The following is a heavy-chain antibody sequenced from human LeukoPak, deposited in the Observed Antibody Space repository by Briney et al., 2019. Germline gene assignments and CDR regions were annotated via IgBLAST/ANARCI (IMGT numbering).Heavy chain of an antibody. CDR1: GYTFTGYY. D-gene: IGHD1-26*01. J-gene: IGHJ4*02. Sequence: ASVTVSCKASGYTFTGYYMHWVRQAPGQGLEWMGWINPNSGGTNYAQKFQGRVTMTRDTSISTAYMELSRLRSDDTAVYYCARETYSGSYLPDYWGQGTLVTASS. CDR3: ARETYSGSYLPDY. CDR2: INPNSGGT. V-gene: IGHV1-2*02.